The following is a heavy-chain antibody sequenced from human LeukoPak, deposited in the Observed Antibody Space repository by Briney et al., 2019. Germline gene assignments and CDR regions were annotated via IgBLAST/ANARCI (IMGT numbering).Heavy chain of an antibody. D-gene: IGHD6-13*01. V-gene: IGHV4-34*01. CDR1: GGSFSGYY. CDR2: INHSGST. Sequence: SETLSLTCAVYGGSFSGYYWSWIRQPPGKGLEWIGEINHSGSTNYNPSLKSGVTISVDTSKNQFSLKLSSVTAADTAVYYCAREAAAGILFYFDYWGQGTLVTVSS. CDR3: AREAAAGILFYFDY. J-gene: IGHJ4*02.